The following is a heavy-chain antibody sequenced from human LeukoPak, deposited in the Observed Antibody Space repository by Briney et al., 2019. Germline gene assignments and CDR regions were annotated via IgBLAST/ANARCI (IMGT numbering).Heavy chain of an antibody. D-gene: IGHD2/OR15-2a*01. CDR2: SYTSGST. V-gene: IGHV4-4*07. CDR3: ARDSPDTGSLIAHHLFDY. Sequence: SETLSLTCTVSGGSISSYYWSWIRQPAGKGLELIGRSYTSGSTNYNPYLKSRVTMSVDTSKNQFSLKLSSVTAADTAVYYCARDSPDTGSLIAHHLFDYWGQGTLVTVSS. CDR1: GGSISSYY. J-gene: IGHJ4*02.